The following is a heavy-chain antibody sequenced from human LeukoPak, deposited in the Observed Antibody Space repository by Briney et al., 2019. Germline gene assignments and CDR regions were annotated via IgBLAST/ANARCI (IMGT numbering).Heavy chain of an antibody. CDR1: GFTFSSYE. CDR3: AKDIVGPRWNFDY. V-gene: IGHV3-48*03. D-gene: IGHD1-26*01. CDR2: ISSSATTI. J-gene: IGHJ4*02. Sequence: GGSLRLSCAASGFTFSSYEMNWVRQAPGKGLEWVSYISSSATTIYYADSVKGRFTISRDNAKNSLFLQMNSLRAEDTAVYYCAKDIVGPRWNFDYWGQGTLVTVSS.